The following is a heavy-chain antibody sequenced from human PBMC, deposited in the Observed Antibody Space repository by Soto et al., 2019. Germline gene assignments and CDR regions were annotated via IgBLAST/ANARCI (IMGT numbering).Heavy chain of an antibody. D-gene: IGHD1-1*01. CDR2: INPRGETR. Sequence: PGWSLRLSCAASGFTFSDYYMNLIRQAPGQGLEWLSFINPRGETRYIADSIRGRFTFSRDNARRSLYLQMDRLRADDTAVYYCARSGIPLIEILDYWGNGTLVTVSS. J-gene: IGHJ4*01. CDR1: GFTFSDYY. CDR3: ARSGIPLIEILDY. V-gene: IGHV3-11*01.